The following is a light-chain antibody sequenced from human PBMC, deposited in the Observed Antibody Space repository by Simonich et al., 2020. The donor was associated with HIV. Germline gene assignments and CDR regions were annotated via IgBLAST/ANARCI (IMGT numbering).Light chain of an antibody. J-gene: IGLJ3*02. CDR1: SSDVGSYNY. CDR2: DVS. CDR3: CSYAGSYTLV. Sequence: QSALTQPPSASGSPGQSVTISCTGTSSDVGSYNYVSWYQQHPGKAPKVMIHDVSGRPSGVPDRFSGSKSGNTASLTISGLQAEDEADYYCCSYAGSYTLVFGGGTKLTVL. V-gene: IGLV2-11*01.